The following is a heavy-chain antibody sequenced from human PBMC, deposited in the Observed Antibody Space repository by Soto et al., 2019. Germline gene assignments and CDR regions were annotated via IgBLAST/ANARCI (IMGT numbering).Heavy chain of an antibody. CDR3: ARAEGYYDSSGYYSA. Sequence: PSXTLSLTCTVSGGSMSSYYWSWIRQPPGKGLEWIGYIYYSGSTNYNPSLKSRVTISVDTSKNQFSLKLSSVTAADTAVYYCARAEGYYDSSGYYSAWGQGTLVTVSS. CDR1: GGSMSSYY. V-gene: IGHV4-59*01. D-gene: IGHD3-22*01. CDR2: IYYSGST. J-gene: IGHJ5*02.